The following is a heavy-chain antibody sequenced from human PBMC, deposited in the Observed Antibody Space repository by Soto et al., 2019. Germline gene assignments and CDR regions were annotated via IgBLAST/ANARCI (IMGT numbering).Heavy chain of an antibody. V-gene: IGHV3-7*03. CDR1: EVTFSEYY. Sequence: RRLSCAASEVTFSEYYMSWVRQAPGKGLEWVANIKEDLSEKYYVDSVKGRFTISRDNAKNSLYVQMNSLRAEDTAVYYCARDLAWGQGTLVTVSS. CDR2: IKEDLSEK. CDR3: ARDLA. J-gene: IGHJ5*02.